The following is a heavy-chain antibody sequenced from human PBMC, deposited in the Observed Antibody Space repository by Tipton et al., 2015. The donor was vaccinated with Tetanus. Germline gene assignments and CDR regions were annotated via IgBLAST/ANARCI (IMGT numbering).Heavy chain of an antibody. CDR2: IYYRGST. CDR3: ARQTLSLERLFKPPDVLDL. D-gene: IGHD1-1*01. Sequence: TLSLTCTVSGGSINSSRHFWGWIRQPPGKGLEWIGAIYYRGSTFYNPSLKDRVFISVDRSKNQFSLRLSSVTAADTSVYYCARQTLSLERLFKPPDVLDLWGQGTMVTVSS. CDR1: GGSINSSRHF. V-gene: IGHV4-39*01. J-gene: IGHJ3*01.